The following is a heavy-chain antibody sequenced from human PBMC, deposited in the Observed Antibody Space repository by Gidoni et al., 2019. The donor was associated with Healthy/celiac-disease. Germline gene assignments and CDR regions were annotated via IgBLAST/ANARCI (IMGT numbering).Heavy chain of an antibody. V-gene: IGHV3-30*04. Sequence: QVQLVESGGGVVQPGRSLRLSCAASGFTFRSYAMHWVRQAPGKGLEWVAVISYDGSNKYYADSVKGRFTISRDNSKNTLYLQMNSLRAEDTAVYYCARDPKYYYDSSGYYYPLHWGQGTLVTVSS. CDR1: GFTFRSYA. J-gene: IGHJ4*02. D-gene: IGHD3-22*01. CDR3: ARDPKYYYDSSGYYYPLH. CDR2: ISYDGSNK.